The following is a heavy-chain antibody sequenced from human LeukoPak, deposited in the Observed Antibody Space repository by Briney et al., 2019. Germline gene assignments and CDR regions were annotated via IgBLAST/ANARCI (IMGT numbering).Heavy chain of an antibody. CDR2: INPTGGST. D-gene: IGHD1-26*01. Sequence: ALVKVSCKASGYTFTSYYMHWVRQAPGQGLEWIGLINPTGGSTCYAQKFQGRVTMTRDMSTSTDYMELSSLRSEDTAIYYCARDNSVGDNAWWFDPWGQGTLVTVSS. CDR3: ARDNSVGDNAWWFDP. CDR1: GYTFTSYY. J-gene: IGHJ5*02. V-gene: IGHV1-46*01.